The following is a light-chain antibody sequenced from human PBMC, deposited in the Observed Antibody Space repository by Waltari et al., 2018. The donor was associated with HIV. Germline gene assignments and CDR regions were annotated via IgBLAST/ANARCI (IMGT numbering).Light chain of an antibody. CDR2: KAS. Sequence: QANQSPSTLSASVGDRVTITCRASQSISSWLAWYQQKPGKAPKLLIYKASSLESGVPSRFSGSGSGTEFTLTISSLQPDDFATYYCQQYNSYPFTFGPWDQSGYQT. V-gene: IGKV1-5*03. CDR1: QSISSW. CDR3: QQYNSYPFT. J-gene: IGKJ3*01.